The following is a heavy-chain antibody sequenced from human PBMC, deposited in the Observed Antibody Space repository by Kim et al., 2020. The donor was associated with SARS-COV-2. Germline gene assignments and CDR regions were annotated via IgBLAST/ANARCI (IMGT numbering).Heavy chain of an antibody. D-gene: IGHD3-10*01. CDR1: GFTFSSYW. Sequence: GGSLRLSCAASGFTFSSYWMSWVRQAPGKGLEWVANVKQDGSERNYVDSEKGRFTISRDNAKNSLYLQMDSLRAEDTAVYYCARGSGSYYIHWGQGTLVT. J-gene: IGHJ4*02. CDR3: ARGSGSYYIH. V-gene: IGHV3-7*01. CDR2: VKQDGSER.